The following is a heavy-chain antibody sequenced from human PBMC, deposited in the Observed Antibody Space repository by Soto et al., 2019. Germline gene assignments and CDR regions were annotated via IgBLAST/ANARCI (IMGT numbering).Heavy chain of an antibody. D-gene: IGHD3-10*01. Sequence: QVQLVQSGAEVKQPGSSVKVSCKASGGTFSSYAISWVRQAPGQGLEWMGGIIPIFGTANYAQKFQGRVTITADESTSTAYMELSSLRSEDTAVYYCARGLGWVRGVIITPWFDPWGQGTLVTVSS. J-gene: IGHJ5*02. CDR3: ARGLGWVRGVIITPWFDP. CDR1: GGTFSSYA. V-gene: IGHV1-69*01. CDR2: IIPIFGTA.